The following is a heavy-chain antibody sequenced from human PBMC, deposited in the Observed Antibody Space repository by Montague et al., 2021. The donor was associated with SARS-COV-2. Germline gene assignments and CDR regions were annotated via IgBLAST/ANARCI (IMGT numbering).Heavy chain of an antibody. V-gene: IGHV4-39*01. J-gene: IGHJ4*02. CDR3: ARLNFRITIFGVVRSRVFDY. D-gene: IGHD3-3*01. Sequence: SETLSLTCTVSGGSISSSSYYWGWIRQPPGKGLEWIESIYYSGSTYYNPSLKSRVTISVDTSKNQFSLKLSSVTAADTAVYYCARLNFRITIFGVVRSRVFDYWGQGTLVTVSS. CDR1: GGSISSSSYY. CDR2: IYYSGST.